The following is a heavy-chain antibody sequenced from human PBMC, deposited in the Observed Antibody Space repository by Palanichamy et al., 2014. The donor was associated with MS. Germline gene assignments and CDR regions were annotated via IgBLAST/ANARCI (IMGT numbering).Heavy chain of an antibody. CDR2: ISGSGGST. CDR3: AKGLIGLFDY. D-gene: IGHD2-21*01. V-gene: IGHV3-23*01. Sequence: EVQLLESGGGLVQPGGSLRLSCTASGFTFSSYAMTWVRQAPGKGLEWVSVISGSGGSTCYADSVKGRFTISRDNSKNTLYLQMNSLRAEDTAVYYCAKGLIGLFDYWGQGTLVTVSS. J-gene: IGHJ4*02. CDR1: GFTFSSYA.